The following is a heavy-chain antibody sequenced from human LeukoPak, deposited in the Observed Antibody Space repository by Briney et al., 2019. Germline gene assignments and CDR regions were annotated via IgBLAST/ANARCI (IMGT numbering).Heavy chain of an antibody. V-gene: IGHV5-10-1*01. CDR1: GYSLTSYW. CDR3: ASEGVPTDY. J-gene: IGHJ4*02. D-gene: IGHD2-2*01. Sequence: GESLKISCKGPGYSLTSYWISWVRQMPGKGLEWMGRIDPSDSYTNYSPSFQGHVTISADKSISTAYLQWSSLKASDTVMYHCASEGVPTDYWGQGTLVAVSS. CDR2: IDPSDSYT.